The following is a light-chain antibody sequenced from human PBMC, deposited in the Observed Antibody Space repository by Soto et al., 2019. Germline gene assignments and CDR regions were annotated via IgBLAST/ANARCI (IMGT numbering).Light chain of an antibody. CDR2: STT. Sequence: QAVVTQEPSLTVSPGGTVTLTCASNTGAVTSAYYPNWFQQKPGQAPRALIYSTTNKQSWTPARFSGSLLGGKAALTLSGVQPEDEAEYYCLLYSGGTWLFGGGIKLTVL. J-gene: IGLJ3*02. CDR3: LLYSGGTWL. CDR1: TGAVTSAYY. V-gene: IGLV7-43*01.